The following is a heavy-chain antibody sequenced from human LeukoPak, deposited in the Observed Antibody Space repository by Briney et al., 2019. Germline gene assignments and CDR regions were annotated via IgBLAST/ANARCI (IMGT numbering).Heavy chain of an antibody. CDR3: GSYGSGSFPGY. V-gene: IGHV3-30*02. CDR2: IRYDGTDI. CDR1: GFTFRSYD. Sequence: GGSLRLSCAASGFTFRSYDMHWVRQAPGRGPQWVAYIRYDGTDILYADSVKGRFTIFRDNSNNTLLLQMNSLRIEDTAVYYCGSYGSGSFPGYRGQGTLVTVSS. D-gene: IGHD3-10*01. J-gene: IGHJ4*02.